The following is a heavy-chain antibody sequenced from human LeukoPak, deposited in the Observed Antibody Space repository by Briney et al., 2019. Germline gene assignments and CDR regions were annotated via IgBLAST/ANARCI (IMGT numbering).Heavy chain of an antibody. CDR2: IKQDESEK. J-gene: IGHJ4*02. CDR3: ARDPGIAAAGTVGYFDY. V-gene: IGHV3-7*01. CDR1: GFTFSSYW. Sequence: GGSLRLSCTASGFTFSSYWMSWVRQAPGKGLEWVANIKQDESEKFYVDSVKGRFTISRDNAKNSLYLQMNSLRDEDMAVYYCARDPGIAAAGTVGYFDYWGQGILVTVSS. D-gene: IGHD6-13*01.